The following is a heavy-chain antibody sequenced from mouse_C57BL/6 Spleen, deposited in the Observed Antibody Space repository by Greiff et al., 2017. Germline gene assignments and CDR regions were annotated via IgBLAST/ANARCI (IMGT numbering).Heavy chain of an antibody. CDR1: GFTFSSYG. V-gene: IGHV5-6*02. CDR3: ARHEEGAY. Sequence: DVKLVESGGDLVKPGGSLKLSCAASGFTFSSYGMSWVRQTPDQRLEWVATISSGGSYTYYPDSVKGRFTISRDNAKNTLYLQMSSLKSEDTAMYYCARHEEGAYWGQGTLVTVSA. J-gene: IGHJ3*01. CDR2: ISSGGSYT.